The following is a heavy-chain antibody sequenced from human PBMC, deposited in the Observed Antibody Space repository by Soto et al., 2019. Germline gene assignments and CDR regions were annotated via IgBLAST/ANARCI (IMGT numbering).Heavy chain of an antibody. D-gene: IGHD3-3*01. CDR2: ISGSDSRA. Sequence: EGQLLESGGDLVQPGGSLRLSCAASGFTFSSYAMSWVRQAPGKGLDWVSAISGSDSRASYSDSMKGRFTISRDNSKNTLYLQMNSLRAGDKAIYYCAKNVDPQGVAFEAFDIWGQGTMVSVSS. V-gene: IGHV3-23*01. CDR1: GFTFSSYA. J-gene: IGHJ3*02. CDR3: AKNVDPQGVAFEAFDI.